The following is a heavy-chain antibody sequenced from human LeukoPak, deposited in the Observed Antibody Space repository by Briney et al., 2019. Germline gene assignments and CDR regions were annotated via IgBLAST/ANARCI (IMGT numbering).Heavy chain of an antibody. Sequence: ASVKVSCKASGYTFTSFDIHWVRQATGQGFEWVGWMNPNSGDTGFAQKFQGRITMTRDTSISTAYMELSSLTSDDAAVYYCARVDGHFDSWGQGTLVTASS. CDR3: ARVDGHFDS. CDR1: GYTFTSFD. V-gene: IGHV1-8*01. J-gene: IGHJ5*01. CDR2: MNPNSGDT.